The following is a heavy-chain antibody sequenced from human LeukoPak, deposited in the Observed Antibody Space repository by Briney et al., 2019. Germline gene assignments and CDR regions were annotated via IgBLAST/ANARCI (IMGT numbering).Heavy chain of an antibody. D-gene: IGHD2-15*01. Sequence: GGSLRLSCAASGFTFSSYAMHWVRQAPGKGLEWVAVISYDGSNKYYADSVKGRFTISRDNSKNTLYLQMNSLRAEDTAVYYCAREAYSGYCSGGSCYTLYFQHWGQGTLVTVSS. J-gene: IGHJ1*01. V-gene: IGHV3-30-3*01. CDR1: GFTFSSYA. CDR2: ISYDGSNK. CDR3: AREAYSGYCSGGSCYTLYFQH.